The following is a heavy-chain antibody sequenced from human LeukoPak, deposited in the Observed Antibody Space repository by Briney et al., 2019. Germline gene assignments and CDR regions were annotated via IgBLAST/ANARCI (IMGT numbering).Heavy chain of an antibody. CDR2: ISYSGST. V-gene: IGHV4-59*01. D-gene: IGHD1-1*01. CDR3: AREGTAGTNLNWFDP. Sequence: SETLSLTCTVSGASISNYYWSWIRQPPGKGLEWIGYISYSGSTNFNPSLKSRVTISVDTSKNQFSLKLSSVTAADTAVYYCAREGTAGTNLNWFDPWGQGTLVTVSS. J-gene: IGHJ5*02. CDR1: GASISNYY.